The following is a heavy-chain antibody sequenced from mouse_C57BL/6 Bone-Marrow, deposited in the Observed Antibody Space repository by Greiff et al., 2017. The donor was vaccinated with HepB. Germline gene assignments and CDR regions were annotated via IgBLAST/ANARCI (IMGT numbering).Heavy chain of an antibody. J-gene: IGHJ3*01. D-gene: IGHD2-3*01. Sequence: VQLQQSGPVLVKPGASVKMSCKASGYTFTDYYMNWVKQSHGKSLEWIGVINPYNGGTSYSQKFKGKATLTVDKPSSTAYMELNSLTSEDSAVYYCAREGGYFFAYWGQGTLVTVSA. V-gene: IGHV1-19*01. CDR1: GYTFTDYY. CDR3: AREGGYFFAY. CDR2: INPYNGGT.